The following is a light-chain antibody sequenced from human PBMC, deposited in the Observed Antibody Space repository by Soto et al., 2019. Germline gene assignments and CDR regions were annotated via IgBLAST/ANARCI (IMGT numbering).Light chain of an antibody. CDR3: QQCNTSPLT. CDR1: QSISTW. CDR2: EAS. V-gene: IGKV1-5*03. J-gene: IGKJ4*02. Sequence: DIQMTQSPSTLSASVGDRVTITCRASQSISTWFAWYQQKPGKAPKLLIYEASSLEGGVPSRFSGSGSGAEFNITISSLQPDDFATYYCQQCNTSPLTFGGGTKVEIK.